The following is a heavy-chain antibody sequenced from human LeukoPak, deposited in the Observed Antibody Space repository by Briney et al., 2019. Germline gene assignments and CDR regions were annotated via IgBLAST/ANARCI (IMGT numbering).Heavy chain of an antibody. J-gene: IGHJ4*02. V-gene: IGHV3-7*01. CDR1: GFTFSTYW. Sequence: GGSLRLSCAASGFTFSTYWMYWVRQAPGKGLEWVANIKQDGSHKYYVDSVKGRFTISRDNAKNSLYLQMNSLRVGDTAVYYCVREEGYWGQGTLVTVSS. CDR2: IKQDGSHK. CDR3: VREEGY.